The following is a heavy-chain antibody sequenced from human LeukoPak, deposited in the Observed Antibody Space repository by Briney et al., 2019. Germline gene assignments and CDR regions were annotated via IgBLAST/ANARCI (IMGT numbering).Heavy chain of an antibody. V-gene: IGHV3-21*01. CDR3: ARDTRGYSYGWAFDI. CDR1: GFNFFSYG. J-gene: IGHJ3*02. Sequence: GGSLRLSCAASGFNFFSYGMNWVRQAPGKGLEWVSSISSSSSYIYYADSVKGRFTISRDNAKNSLYLQMNSLRAEDTAVYYCARDTRGYSYGWAFDIWGQGTMVIVSS. D-gene: IGHD5-18*01. CDR2: ISSSSSYI.